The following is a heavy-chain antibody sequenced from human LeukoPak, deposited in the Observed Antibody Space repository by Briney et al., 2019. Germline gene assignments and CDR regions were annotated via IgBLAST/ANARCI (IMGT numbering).Heavy chain of an antibody. CDR1: GGTFSSYT. Sequence: VASVKVSCKASGGTFSSYTSSWVRHGPGQGLERGGRIIAIFGTANYAQKFPGRVTISTNESTRTDNMELRSLRSEDTDVYFCASIAVAGTHYFDYWGQGTLVTVSS. CDR3: ASIAVAGTHYFDY. J-gene: IGHJ4*02. D-gene: IGHD6-19*01. V-gene: IGHV1-69*05. CDR2: IIAIFGTA.